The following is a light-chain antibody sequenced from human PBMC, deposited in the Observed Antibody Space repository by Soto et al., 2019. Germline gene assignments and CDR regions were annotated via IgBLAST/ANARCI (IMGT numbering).Light chain of an antibody. Sequence: EVGLTQSPATLSLSPGERATLSCRASQSVSNNLAWYQQKPGQSPRLLVYGASTRATGIPARFSGSASGTEFTFTISGLQSEAFAVYFRQQYNNWPAIRIGQ. CDR1: QSVSNN. V-gene: IGKV3-15*01. CDR3: QQYNNWPAIR. CDR2: GAS. J-gene: IGKJ1*01.